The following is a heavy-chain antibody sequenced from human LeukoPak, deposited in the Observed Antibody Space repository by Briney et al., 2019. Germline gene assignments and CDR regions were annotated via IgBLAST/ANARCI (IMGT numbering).Heavy chain of an antibody. CDR3: ARDGGLHTNFDY. CDR1: GFTFSSYA. D-gene: IGHD2-15*01. CDR2: TKPDGSAE. Sequence: GGSLRLSCAASGFTFSSYAMSWVRQAPGKGLERVANTKPDGSAEYYADSVRGRFTASRDNANNLLYLQMNRLRAEDTAVYYCARDGGLHTNFDYWGQGTLLTVSS. V-gene: IGHV3-7*01. J-gene: IGHJ4*02.